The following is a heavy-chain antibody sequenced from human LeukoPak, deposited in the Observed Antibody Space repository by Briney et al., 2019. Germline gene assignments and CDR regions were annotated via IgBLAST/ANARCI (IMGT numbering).Heavy chain of an antibody. Sequence: PGGSLRLSCEASGFTFDSYTMHWVRQAPGKGLEWVANIKQDGSEKYYVDSVKGRFTISRDNAKNSLYLQMNSLRAEDTAVYYCARDTLDLSIWGGPNYYYYYMDVWGKGTTVTVSS. CDR3: ARDTLDLSIWGGPNYYYYYMDV. CDR1: GFTFDSYT. CDR2: IKQDGSEK. V-gene: IGHV3-7*01. D-gene: IGHD3-16*01. J-gene: IGHJ6*03.